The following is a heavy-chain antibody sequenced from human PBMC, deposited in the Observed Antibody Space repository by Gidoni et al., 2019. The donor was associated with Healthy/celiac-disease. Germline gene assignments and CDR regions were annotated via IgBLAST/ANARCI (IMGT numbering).Heavy chain of an antibody. CDR1: GYSFTSYW. J-gene: IGHJ6*02. V-gene: IGHV5-10-1*03. Sequence: EVQLVQSGAEVKKPGESLRISCKGSGYSFTSYWISWVRQMPGKGLEWMGRIDPSDSYTNYSPSFQGHVTISADKSISTAYLQWSSLKASDTAMYYCARHPYWQWLVQSYYYYGMDVWGQGTTVTVSS. D-gene: IGHD6-19*01. CDR3: ARHPYWQWLVQSYYYYGMDV. CDR2: IDPSDSYT.